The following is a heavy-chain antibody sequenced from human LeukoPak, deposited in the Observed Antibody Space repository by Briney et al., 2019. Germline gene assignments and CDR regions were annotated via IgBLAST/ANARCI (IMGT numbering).Heavy chain of an antibody. CDR2: ISAGGGST. CDR3: AKGSSPFDP. J-gene: IGHJ5*02. D-gene: IGHD2-15*01. V-gene: IGHV3-23*01. Sequence: PGGSLRLSCAASGFTFSSYSMNWVRQAPGKGLEWVSTISAGGGSTYSANSMKGRFTISRDNSKNTLYLQMNSLRAEDTAVYYCAKGSSPFDPWGQGTLVTVSS. CDR1: GFTFSSYS.